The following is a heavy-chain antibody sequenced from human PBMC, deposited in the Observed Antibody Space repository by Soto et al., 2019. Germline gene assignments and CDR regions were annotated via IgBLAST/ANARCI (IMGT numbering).Heavy chain of an antibody. CDR2: FYYSGST. D-gene: IGHD3-10*01. V-gene: IGHV4-31*03. Sequence: SETLSLTCTVSGGSISSGSYYWSWIRQHPGKGLEWIGYFYYSGSTNYNPSLKSRISMSVDTSKNQFSLKLSSVTAADTAVYYCARHVVESLSFVERVHHFDYWGLGTLVTVSS. CDR1: GGSISSGSYY. CDR3: ARHVVESLSFVERVHHFDY. J-gene: IGHJ4*01.